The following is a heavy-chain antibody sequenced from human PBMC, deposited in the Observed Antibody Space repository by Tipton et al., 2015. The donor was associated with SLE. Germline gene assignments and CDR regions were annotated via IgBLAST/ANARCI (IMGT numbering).Heavy chain of an antibody. CDR2: IYYNYGGRT. J-gene: IGHJ3*02. V-gene: IGHV4-59*01. Sequence: TLSLTCTISGGSISNYYWSWIRQSPGKGLEWIGYIYYNYGGRTNYNPSLKSRVTISVDTSMDQLSLKLTSVTAADRGIYYCARTGSDYDRGAFDIWGQGTMVTVSS. D-gene: IGHD5-12*01. CDR3: ARTGSDYDRGAFDI. CDR1: GGSISNYY.